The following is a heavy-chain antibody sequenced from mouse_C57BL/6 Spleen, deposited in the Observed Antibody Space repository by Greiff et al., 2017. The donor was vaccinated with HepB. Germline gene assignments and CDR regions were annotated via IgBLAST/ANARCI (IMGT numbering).Heavy chain of an antibody. CDR2: ISSGSSTI. J-gene: IGHJ2*01. Sequence: EVQVVESGGGLVKPGGSLKLSCAASGFTFSDYGMHWVRQAPEKGLEWVAYISSGSSTIYYADTVKGRFTISRDNAKNTLFLQMTSLRSEDTAMYYCARPFYYYGSSPYFDYWGQGTTLTVSS. V-gene: IGHV5-17*01. D-gene: IGHD1-1*01. CDR1: GFTFSDYG. CDR3: ARPFYYYGSSPYFDY.